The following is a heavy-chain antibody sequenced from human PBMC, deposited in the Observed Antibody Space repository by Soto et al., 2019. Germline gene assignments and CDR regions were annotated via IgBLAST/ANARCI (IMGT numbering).Heavy chain of an antibody. CDR2: INYGGTT. Sequence: QLQLQEAGPGLVGPSETLSLTCSVSGGSFRGYHWGWIRQPPGKGLEWIGSINYGGTTYYNPSLKSRVTISLNTSMSQFSLTVSSVTAADTAVYYCARQFNQKYGDDASDIWGQGTMVTVSS. CDR3: ARQFNQKYGDDASDI. CDR1: GGSFRGYH. V-gene: IGHV4-39*01. J-gene: IGHJ3*02. D-gene: IGHD4-17*01.